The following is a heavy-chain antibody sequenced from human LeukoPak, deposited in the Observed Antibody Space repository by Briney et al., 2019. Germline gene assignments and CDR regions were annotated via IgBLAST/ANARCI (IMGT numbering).Heavy chain of an antibody. D-gene: IGHD2-2*01. Sequence: GESLKISCKGSGYSFTSYWIGWVRQMPGKGLEWMGIIYPGDSDTRYSPSFQGQVTISADKSISTAYLQWSSLKASDTAMYYCARQTDTYCSSTSCPEAAFDIWGQGTMVTVSS. CDR1: GYSFTSYW. V-gene: IGHV5-51*01. J-gene: IGHJ3*02. CDR3: ARQTDTYCSSTSCPEAAFDI. CDR2: IYPGDSDT.